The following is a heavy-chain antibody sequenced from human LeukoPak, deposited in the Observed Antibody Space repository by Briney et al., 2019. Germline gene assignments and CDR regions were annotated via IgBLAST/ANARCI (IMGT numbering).Heavy chain of an antibody. J-gene: IGHJ4*02. CDR1: GFSFSTYA. CDR3: AKDGAGSSAYYYFEY. CDR2: ISSNGGST. Sequence: GGPLRLSCAASGFSFSTYAMHWVRQAPGKGLEYVSTISSNGGSTYYVNSVKGRFTISRDNSKDTLYLQLGSLRGEDTAVYYCAKDGAGSSAYYYFEYWGLGTLVTVSS. V-gene: IGHV3-64*01. D-gene: IGHD6-25*01.